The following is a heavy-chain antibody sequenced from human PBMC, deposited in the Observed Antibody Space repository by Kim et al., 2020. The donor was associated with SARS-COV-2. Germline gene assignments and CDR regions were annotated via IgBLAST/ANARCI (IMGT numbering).Heavy chain of an antibody. D-gene: IGHD1-1*01. CDR3: ARLEKNLRLWFDP. CDR1: GGSISSYY. J-gene: IGHJ5*02. Sequence: SETLSLTCTVSGGSISSYYWSWIRQPPGKGLEWIGYIYYSGSTNYNPSLKSRVTISVDTSKNQFSLKLSSVTAADTAVYYCARLEKNLRLWFDPWGQGTLVTVSS. CDR2: IYYSGST. V-gene: IGHV4-59*08.